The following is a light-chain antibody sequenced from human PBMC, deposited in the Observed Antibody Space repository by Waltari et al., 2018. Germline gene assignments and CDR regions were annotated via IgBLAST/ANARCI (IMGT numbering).Light chain of an antibody. CDR2: GAS. V-gene: IGKV3-15*01. CDR1: QNVRDN. Sequence: EIVMTQSPATVSVSAGERATIFCRASQNVRDNLAWYQQKPGQAPRLLIFGASTRASGVPARFTGSGSGTEFTLTITSLQSEDFAVYYCQQYANWPPKTFGQGTKVE. CDR3: QQYANWPPKT. J-gene: IGKJ1*01.